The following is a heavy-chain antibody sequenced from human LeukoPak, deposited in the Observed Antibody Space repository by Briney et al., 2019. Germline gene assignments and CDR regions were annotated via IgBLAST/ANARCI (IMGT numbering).Heavy chain of an antibody. V-gene: IGHV3-20*01. D-gene: IGHD4-17*01. CDR1: GFTFSSYW. CDR3: ARHGENNWFEF. Sequence: PGGSLRLSCAASGFTFSSYWTSWVRQAPGKGLEWISGIDWNGNTTAYAESVKGRFIISRDNSKNSLYLQMSSLRAEDTALYHCARHGENNWFEFWGQGTLVTVS. J-gene: IGHJ5*01. CDR2: IDWNGNTT.